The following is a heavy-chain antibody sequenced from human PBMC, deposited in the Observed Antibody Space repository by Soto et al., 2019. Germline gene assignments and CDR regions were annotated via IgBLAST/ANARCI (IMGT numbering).Heavy chain of an antibody. D-gene: IGHD6-19*01. J-gene: IGHJ6*02. Sequence: QVQLVQSGGEVKKPGASVKVSCKGSRYTFARYGVSWVRQAPGQGLEWMGWISLYNGNTNYARKVQGRVTMTADTSTSTAYMELRSLRSDDTAVYYCARVIAVAGNTHFRMDVWGQGTTVTVSS. CDR1: RYTFARYG. CDR3: ARVIAVAGNTHFRMDV. CDR2: ISLYNGNT. V-gene: IGHV1-18*01.